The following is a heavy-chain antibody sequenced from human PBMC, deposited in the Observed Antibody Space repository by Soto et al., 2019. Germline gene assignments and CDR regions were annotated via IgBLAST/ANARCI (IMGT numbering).Heavy chain of an antibody. D-gene: IGHD6-19*01. J-gene: IGHJ5*02. CDR1: GGSISSYY. CDR3: ARHSSAARGWFDP. CDR2: IYYSGST. Sequence: PSETLSLTCTVSGGSISSYYWSWIRQPPGKGLEWIGYIYYSGSTNYNPSLKSRVTISVDTSKNQFSLKLRSLTAADTAVYYCARHSSAARGWFDPWGQGTLVTVSS. V-gene: IGHV4-59*08.